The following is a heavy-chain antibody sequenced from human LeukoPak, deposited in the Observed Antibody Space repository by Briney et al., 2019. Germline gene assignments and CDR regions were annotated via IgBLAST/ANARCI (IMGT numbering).Heavy chain of an antibody. CDR2: IYYSGST. CDR3: ARDGVIVVVPAASDGYYYGMDV. Sequence: SETLSLTCTVSGGSISSYYWSWIRQPPGKGLEWIGYIYYSGSTNYNPSLKSRVTISVDTSKNQFSLKLSSVTAADTAVYYCARDGVIVVVPAASDGYYYGMDVWGQGTTVTVSS. J-gene: IGHJ6*02. D-gene: IGHD2-2*01. CDR1: GGSISSYY. V-gene: IGHV4-59*12.